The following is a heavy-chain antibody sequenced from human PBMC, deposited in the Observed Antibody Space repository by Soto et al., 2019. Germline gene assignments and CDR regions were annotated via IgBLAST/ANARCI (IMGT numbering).Heavy chain of an antibody. CDR1: GFTFSTYA. V-gene: IGHV3-23*01. D-gene: IGHD2-15*01. CDR2: ILPDETG. Sequence: DVNLLQSGGGSAQPGGSLRLSCATSGFTFSTYAMTWVRQVPGRGLQWVSTILPDETGFYTVSVKGRFTISRDNYRGIVYLQMNDLWVEDAAIYYCAKDRLPTSGQRFYFDSWGQGSLVIVSS. J-gene: IGHJ4*02. CDR3: AKDRLPTSGQRFYFDS.